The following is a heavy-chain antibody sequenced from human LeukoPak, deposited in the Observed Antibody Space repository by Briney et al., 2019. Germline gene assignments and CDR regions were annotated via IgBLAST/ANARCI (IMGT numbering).Heavy chain of an antibody. CDR3: ARNASSLGAGAFDI. J-gene: IGHJ3*02. V-gene: IGHV4-39*01. CDR1: GGSISSSSLY. CDR2: GYYSGST. D-gene: IGHD2-2*01. Sequence: SETLSLTCTVSGGSISSSSLYWDWIRQPPGKGREWIGTGYYSGSTYYNPSLKSRVTISVDTSKNQFSLKLRSVTDADTAVYYCARNASSLGAGAFDIWGQGTMVTVSS.